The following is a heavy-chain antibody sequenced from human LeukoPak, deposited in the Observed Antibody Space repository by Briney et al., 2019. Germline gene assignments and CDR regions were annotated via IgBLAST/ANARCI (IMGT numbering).Heavy chain of an antibody. CDR2: ITGSGANT. CDR3: VQWGDYCVLTGYYVPDY. CDR1: GFTFSNYA. D-gene: IGHD3-9*01. J-gene: IGHJ4*02. Sequence: PGGSLRLSCAASGFTFSNYAMSWVRQAPGKGLEWVSAITGSGANTYYADSVKGRFTISRDNSKNTLYLQLNSLRAEDTAVYYCVQWGDYCVLTGYYVPDYWGQGSLVTVS. V-gene: IGHV3-23*01.